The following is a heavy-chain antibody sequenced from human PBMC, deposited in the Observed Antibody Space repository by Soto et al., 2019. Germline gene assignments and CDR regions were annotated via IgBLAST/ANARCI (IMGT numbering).Heavy chain of an antibody. D-gene: IGHD6-19*01. CDR1: GGSISSYY. Sequence: SETLSLTCTVSGGSISSYYWSWIRQPPGKGLEWIGYIYYSGSTNYNPSLKSRVTISVDTSKNQFSLKLSSVTAADTAVYYCARRQWLVQEAFDIWGQGTMVTVSS. V-gene: IGHV4-59*01. CDR3: ARRQWLVQEAFDI. J-gene: IGHJ3*02. CDR2: IYYSGST.